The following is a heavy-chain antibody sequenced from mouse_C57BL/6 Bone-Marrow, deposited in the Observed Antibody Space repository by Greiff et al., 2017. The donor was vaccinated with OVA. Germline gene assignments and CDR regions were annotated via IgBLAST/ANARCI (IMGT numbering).Heavy chain of an antibody. V-gene: IGHV1-26*01. J-gene: IGHJ4*01. CDR3: ARVITTVVAFSDYAMDY. CDR2: INPNNGGT. D-gene: IGHD1-1*01. Sequence: EVQLQQSGPELVKPGASVKISCKASGYTFTDYYMNWVKQSHGKSLEWIGDINPNNGGTSYNQKFKGKATLTVDKSSSTAYMELRSLTSEDSAVYYCARVITTVVAFSDYAMDYWGQGTSVTVSS. CDR1: GYTFTDYY.